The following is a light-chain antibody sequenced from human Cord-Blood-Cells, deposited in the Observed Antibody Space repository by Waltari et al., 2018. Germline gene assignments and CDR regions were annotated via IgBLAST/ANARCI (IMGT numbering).Light chain of an antibody. CDR1: QSISSW. V-gene: IGKV1-5*01. CDR3: KQYNSYYT. CDR2: DAS. J-gene: IGKJ2*01. Sequence: DIQMTQSPSTLSASVADRVTITCRATQSISSWLAWYQQKPGKDPKLLIYDASSLESGFPSRFSGSGAGTEFTLTISSLQPDDFATDSCKQYNSYYTLGQGTKLAIK.